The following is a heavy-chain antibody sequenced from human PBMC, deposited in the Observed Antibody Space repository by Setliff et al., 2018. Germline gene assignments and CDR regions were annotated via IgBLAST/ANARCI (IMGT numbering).Heavy chain of an antibody. D-gene: IGHD2-21*02. CDR2: IYPGDSDT. Sequence: PGASLKISCQISGYSFDIYWIGWVRQVPGKGLVWMGSIYPGDSDTRYSPSFEGHVTVSADKSTNTAYLQWGSLKASDTAMYYCARLGVTATASENNVFDYGGQGTLVTVSS. J-gene: IGHJ4*02. CDR3: ARLGVTATASENNVFDY. V-gene: IGHV5-51*01. CDR1: GYSFDIYW.